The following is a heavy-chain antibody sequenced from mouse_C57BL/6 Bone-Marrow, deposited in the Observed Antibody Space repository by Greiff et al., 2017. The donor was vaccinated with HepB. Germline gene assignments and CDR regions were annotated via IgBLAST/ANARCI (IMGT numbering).Heavy chain of an antibody. CDR3: ARKIVTTCWFAY. Sequence: VQLQQSGPGLVQPSQILSITCTVSGFSLTSYGVHWVRQSPGKGLEWLGVIWSGGSTDYNAAFISRLSISKDNSKSQVFFKMNSLQADDTAIYYCARKIVTTCWFAYWGQGTLVTVSA. CDR1: GFSLTSYG. D-gene: IGHD2-5*01. J-gene: IGHJ3*01. V-gene: IGHV2-2*01. CDR2: IWSGGST.